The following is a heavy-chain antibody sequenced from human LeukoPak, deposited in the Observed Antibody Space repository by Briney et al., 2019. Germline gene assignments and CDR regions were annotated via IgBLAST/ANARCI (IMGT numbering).Heavy chain of an antibody. CDR1: GASLSSDY. Sequence: SETLSLTCNVSGASLSSDYWSWIRQPPGKGLEWIGYIYHSGNTNYSPSLESRVTMSVDESKNQFSLRVHFVSAADTAVYYCASTRRAAVAGRFDSWGQGTLVTVSS. D-gene: IGHD6-19*01. V-gene: IGHV4-4*09. CDR2: IYHSGNT. J-gene: IGHJ4*02. CDR3: ASTRRAAVAGRFDS.